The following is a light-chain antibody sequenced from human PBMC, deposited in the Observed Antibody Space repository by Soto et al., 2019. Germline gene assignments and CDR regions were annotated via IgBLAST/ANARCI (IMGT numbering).Light chain of an antibody. CDR2: GAS. J-gene: IGKJ1*01. CDR3: QQYNNWPPA. Sequence: EILMTQSADTLSVSPGESATLSCRASQRVYSNLAWYQQRPGQAPRLLIYGASTRATGVPARFSGRGSGTEFTLTISSLQSEDFAVYYCQQYNNWPPAFGQGTKVDIK. CDR1: QRVYSN. V-gene: IGKV3-15*01.